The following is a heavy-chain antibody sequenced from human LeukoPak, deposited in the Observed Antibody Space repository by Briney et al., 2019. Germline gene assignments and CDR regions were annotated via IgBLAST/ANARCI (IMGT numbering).Heavy chain of an antibody. Sequence: SETLSLTRTVSGGSISSSIYYWGWIRQPPGKGLEWIGSMYYSGSTYYNPSLKSRVTVSVDTSKNQFSLKLSSVTAADTAVYYCARVQKYSGSYYFDYWGQGTLVTVSS. CDR1: GGSISSSIYY. CDR3: ARVQKYSGSYYFDY. CDR2: MYYSGST. V-gene: IGHV4-39*01. J-gene: IGHJ4*02. D-gene: IGHD3-10*01.